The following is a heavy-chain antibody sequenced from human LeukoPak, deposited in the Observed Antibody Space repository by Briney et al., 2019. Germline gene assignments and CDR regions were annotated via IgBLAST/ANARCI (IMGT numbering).Heavy chain of an antibody. Sequence: SGTLSLTCSVSGGSVRSYSWSWIRQPPGKGLEWIGYIHYSGTTNYKPSLKSRVIISVETTKNQFSLKLSSVTAADTAVYYCARHGGESLVATILHAFDIWGQGTMVTVSS. CDR1: GGSVRSYS. CDR3: ARHGGESLVATILHAFDI. J-gene: IGHJ3*02. D-gene: IGHD5-12*01. V-gene: IGHV4-59*08. CDR2: IHYSGTT.